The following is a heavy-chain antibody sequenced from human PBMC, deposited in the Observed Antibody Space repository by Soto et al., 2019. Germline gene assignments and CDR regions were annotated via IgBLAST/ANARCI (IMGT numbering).Heavy chain of an antibody. D-gene: IGHD1-26*01. CDR2: ISGSGGST. CDR3: AKALSGSYQTNYYYCGMDV. CDR1: GFTFSSYA. J-gene: IGHJ6*02. V-gene: IGHV3-23*01. Sequence: QPGGSLRLSCAASGFTFSSYAMSWVRQAPGKGLEWVSAISGSGGSTYYADSVKGRFTISRDNSKNTLYLQMNSLRAEDTAVYYCAKALSGSYQTNYYYCGMDVWGQGTTVTVSS.